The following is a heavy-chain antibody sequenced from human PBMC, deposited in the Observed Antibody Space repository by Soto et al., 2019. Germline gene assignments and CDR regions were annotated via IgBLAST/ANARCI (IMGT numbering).Heavy chain of an antibody. Sequence: ASVKVYCKASGYTFTSYGISWVRQAPGQGLEWMGWISAYNGNTNYAQKLQGRVTMTTDTSTSTAYMELRSLRSDDTAVYYCASSGYSGSYYNYYYGMDVWGQGTTVTVS. CDR3: ASSGYSGSYYNYYYGMDV. D-gene: IGHD1-26*01. CDR1: GYTFTSYG. J-gene: IGHJ6*02. V-gene: IGHV1-18*04. CDR2: ISAYNGNT.